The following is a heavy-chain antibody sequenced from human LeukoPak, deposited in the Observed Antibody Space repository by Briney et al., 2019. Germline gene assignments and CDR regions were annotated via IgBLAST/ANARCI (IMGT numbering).Heavy chain of an antibody. CDR3: VRYKSGTGRTAAFDV. V-gene: IGHV3-23*01. Sequence: GGSLRLSCAASGFTFSTFAMIWVRQPPGKGLEWVSSIFPSGGEIHYADSVRGRFTISRDNSKNTLYLQMNSLRAEDTAVYYCVRYKSGTGRTAAFDVWGRGTMVTVSS. J-gene: IGHJ3*01. D-gene: IGHD3-10*01. CDR1: GFTFSTFA. CDR2: IFPSGGEI.